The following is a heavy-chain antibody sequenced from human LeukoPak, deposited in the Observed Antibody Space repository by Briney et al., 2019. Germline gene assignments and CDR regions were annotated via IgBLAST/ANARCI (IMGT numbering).Heavy chain of an antibody. J-gene: IGHJ5*02. CDR2: IIPIFGTA. CDR3: ARSKLLPGNWFDP. V-gene: IGHV1-69*13. Sequence: SVKVSCRASGGTFSSYAISWVRQAPGQGLEWMGGIIPIFGTANYAQKFQGRVTITADESTSTAYMELSSLRSEDTAVYYCARSKLLPGNWFDPGGQGTLVTVSS. D-gene: IGHD2-15*01. CDR1: GGTFSSYA.